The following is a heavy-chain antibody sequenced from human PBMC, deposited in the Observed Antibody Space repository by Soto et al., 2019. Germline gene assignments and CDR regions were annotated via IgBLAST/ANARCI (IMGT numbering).Heavy chain of an antibody. CDR1: GGSFSGYY. D-gene: IGHD3-3*01. J-gene: IGHJ6*02. CDR3: ARAGITIFGVDHHFYYYYYYGMDV. V-gene: IGHV4-34*01. CDR2: INHSGST. Sequence: PSETLSLTCAVYGGSFSGYYWSWIRQPPGKGLEWIGEINHSGSTNYNPSLKSRVTISVDTSKNQFSLKLSSVTAADTAVYYCARAGITIFGVDHHFYYYYYYGMDVWGQGTTVTVSS.